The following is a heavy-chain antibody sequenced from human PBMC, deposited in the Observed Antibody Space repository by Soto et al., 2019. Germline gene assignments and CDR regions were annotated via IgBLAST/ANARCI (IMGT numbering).Heavy chain of an antibody. CDR2: IDPSDSYT. Sequence: GESLTISCKGSGYSFTSYWISWVRQMPGKGLEWMGRIDPSDSYTNYSPSFQGHVTISADKSISTAYLQWSSLKASDTAMYYCARAFVVVPAAIDYYYGMDVWGQGTTVTVSS. D-gene: IGHD2-2*02. J-gene: IGHJ6*02. V-gene: IGHV5-10-1*01. CDR3: ARAFVVVPAAIDYYYGMDV. CDR1: GYSFTSYW.